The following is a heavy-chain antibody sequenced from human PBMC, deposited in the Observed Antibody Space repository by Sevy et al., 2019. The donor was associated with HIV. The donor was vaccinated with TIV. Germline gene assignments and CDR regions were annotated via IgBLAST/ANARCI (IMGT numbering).Heavy chain of an antibody. V-gene: IGHV3-30*18. CDR2: ISYDGSNK. CDR1: GFTFSSYG. Sequence: GGSLRLSCAASGFTFSSYGMHWVRQAPGKGLEWVAVISYDGSNKYYADSLNGRFTISSDNSKNTMYLQMNSLVAEDTAVYYCAKGSRSGYSGYDSGWGIDYWGQGTLVTVSS. CDR3: AKGSRSGYSGYDSGWGIDY. J-gene: IGHJ4*02. D-gene: IGHD5-12*01.